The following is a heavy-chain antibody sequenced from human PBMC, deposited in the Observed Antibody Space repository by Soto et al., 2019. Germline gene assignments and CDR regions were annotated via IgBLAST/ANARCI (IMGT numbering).Heavy chain of an antibody. V-gene: IGHV1-3*01. CDR3: ARGAATKILVLMYDALEI. CDR2: INAGNGNT. D-gene: IGHD5-12*01. Sequence: ASVKVSCKASGYTFTSYAMHWVRQAPGQTLEWMGWINAGNGNTNHAQKFQGRVTISADESTRTVNMELSSLRSDDTAVYYCARGAATKILVLMYDALEIWGQGTMVTVSS. J-gene: IGHJ3*02. CDR1: GYTFTSYA.